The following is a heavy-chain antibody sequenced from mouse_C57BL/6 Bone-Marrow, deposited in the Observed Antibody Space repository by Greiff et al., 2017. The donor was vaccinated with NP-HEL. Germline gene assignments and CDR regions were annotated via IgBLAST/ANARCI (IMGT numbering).Heavy chain of an antibody. D-gene: IGHD1-1*01. J-gene: IGHJ2*01. V-gene: IGHV5-4*03. CDR3: ARAVVAFDY. CDR1: GFTFSSYA. Sequence: EVKVVGSGGGLVKPGGSLKLSCAASGFTFSSYAMSWVRQTPEKRLEWVATISDGGSYTYYPDNVKGRFTISRDNAKNNLYLQMSHLKSEDTAMYYCARAVVAFDYWGQGTTLTVSS. CDR2: ISDGGSYT.